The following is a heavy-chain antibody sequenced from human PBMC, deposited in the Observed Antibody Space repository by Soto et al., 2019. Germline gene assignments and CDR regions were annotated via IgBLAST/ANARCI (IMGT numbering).Heavy chain of an antibody. CDR3: AREYDSSGYFDY. Sequence: TLSLSCTVSGGSISSGTYYWSWIRQHPGKGLEWIGYIYYSGSTYYNPSLKSRVTISVDTSKNQFSLKLSSVTAADTAVYYCAREYDSSGYFDYWGQGTLVTVSS. CDR2: IYYSGST. CDR1: GGSISSGTYY. D-gene: IGHD3-22*01. J-gene: IGHJ4*02. V-gene: IGHV4-31*03.